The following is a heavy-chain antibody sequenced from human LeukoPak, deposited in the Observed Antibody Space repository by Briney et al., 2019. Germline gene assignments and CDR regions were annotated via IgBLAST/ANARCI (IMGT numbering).Heavy chain of an antibody. Sequence: GGSLRLSCTGSGFTFRSMHWVRQAPGKGLEWVAVVSFDGSNTYYGDSVKGRFTISRDISKNAVYLQMNSLRVEDTAVYYCAGRSGGTYNWFDPWGQGTLVTVSS. J-gene: IGHJ5*02. CDR2: VSFDGSNT. D-gene: IGHD2-15*01. CDR1: GFTFRS. CDR3: AGRSGGTYNWFDP. V-gene: IGHV3-30*03.